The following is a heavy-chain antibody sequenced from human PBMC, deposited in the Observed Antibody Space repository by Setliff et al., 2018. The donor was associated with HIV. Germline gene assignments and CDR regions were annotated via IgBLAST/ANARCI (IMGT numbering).Heavy chain of an antibody. J-gene: IGHJ6*02. CDR1: GFTFSSYW. D-gene: IGHD3-22*01. V-gene: IGHV3-30*03. Sequence: GGSLGLSCAASGFTFSSYWMHWVRQAPGKGLEWVAVISYDGSNKYYADSVKGRFTISRDNSKNTLYLQMNSLRAEDTAVYYCARKGGYYYVAYYYGMDVWGQGTTVTVSS. CDR3: ARKGGYYYVAYYYGMDV. CDR2: ISYDGSNK.